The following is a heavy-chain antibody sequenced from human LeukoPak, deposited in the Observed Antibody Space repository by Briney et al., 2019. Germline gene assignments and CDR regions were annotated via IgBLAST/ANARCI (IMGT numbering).Heavy chain of an antibody. J-gene: IGHJ4*02. CDR2: INHSGST. CDR3: ARSGRVFGVVIIHKLDY. D-gene: IGHD3-3*01. Sequence: SETLSLTCAVYGGSFSGYYWSWIRQPPGKGLEWIGEINHSGSTNYNPSLKSRVTISVDTSKNQFSLKLSSVTAAGTAVYYCARSGRVFGVVIIHKLDYWGQGTLVTVSS. CDR1: GGSFSGYY. V-gene: IGHV4-34*01.